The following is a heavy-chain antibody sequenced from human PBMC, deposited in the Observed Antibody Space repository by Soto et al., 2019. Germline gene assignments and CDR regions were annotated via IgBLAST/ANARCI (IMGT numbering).Heavy chain of an antibody. J-gene: IGHJ3*01. CDR2: LNADKGKT. CDR3: EAHSSTRYRYSFDV. CDR1: RYTFTSYG. Sequence: QVQLVQSGAEVKKPGASVKVSCKGSRYTFTSYGISCVRQAHRKGLEWMGWLNADKGKTSYAQRLQGRVTMTTDTSTSTAYVELRSLSSNDPAVYYCEAHSSTRYRYSFDVWGQGTMVTVSS. D-gene: IGHD6-13*01. V-gene: IGHV1-18*01.